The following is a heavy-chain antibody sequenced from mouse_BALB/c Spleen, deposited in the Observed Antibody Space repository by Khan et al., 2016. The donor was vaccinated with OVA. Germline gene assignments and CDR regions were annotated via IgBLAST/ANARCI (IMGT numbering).Heavy chain of an antibody. D-gene: IGHD2-12*01. CDR2: INTYTGEP. Sequence: QIQLVQSGPELKKPGETVKISCKASGYTFTNYGMNWVKQAPGKGLKWMGWINTYTGEPTYADYFKGRFAFSLETSASTAYLQINNLKNEDMATYFCAKTDYSYDRYFDVWGAGTTVTVSS. CDR1: GYTFTNYG. J-gene: IGHJ1*01. V-gene: IGHV9-1*02. CDR3: AKTDYSYDRYFDV.